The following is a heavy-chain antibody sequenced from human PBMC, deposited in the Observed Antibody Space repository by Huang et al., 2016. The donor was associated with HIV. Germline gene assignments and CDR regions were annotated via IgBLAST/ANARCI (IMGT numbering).Heavy chain of an antibody. J-gene: IGHJ3*02. CDR1: GGSISSGGYY. V-gene: IGHV4-30-4*08. Sequence: QVQLQESGPGLVKPSQTLSLTCTVSGGSISSGGYYWSWIRQPPGKGLEWIGYISDSGSTYYNPSLKSRVTISVDTSKNQFSLKLSSVTAADTAVYYCARDTDGGRTFDIWGQGTMVTVSS. CDR3: ARDTDGGRTFDI. D-gene: IGHD2-2*02. CDR2: ISDSGST.